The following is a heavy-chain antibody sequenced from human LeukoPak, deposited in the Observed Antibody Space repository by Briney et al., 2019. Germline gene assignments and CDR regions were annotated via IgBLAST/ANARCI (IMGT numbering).Heavy chain of an antibody. J-gene: IGHJ4*02. CDR1: GFTLSSYW. CDR3: ATRYSYGYGHPFDY. V-gene: IGHV3-74*01. CDR2: INSDGSST. D-gene: IGHD5-18*01. Sequence: GGSLRLSCAASGFTLSSYWMHWVRQAPGKGLVWVSRINSDGSSTSYADSVKGRFTISRDNAKNTLYLQMNSLRAEDTAVYYCATRYSYGYGHPFDYWGQGTLVTVSS.